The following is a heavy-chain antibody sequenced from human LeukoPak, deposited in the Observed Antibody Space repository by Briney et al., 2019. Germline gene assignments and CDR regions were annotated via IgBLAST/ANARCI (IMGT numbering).Heavy chain of an antibody. D-gene: IGHD3-16*01. J-gene: IGHJ4*02. CDR2: IFYSGST. V-gene: IGHV4-59*01. Sequence: SETLSLTCTVSGGSISSYYWSWIRQPPGKGLEWIGYIFYSGSTNYNPSLKSRVTMSIGTSKDQFSLKLNSVTAADTAVYYCARDRYALTFDYWGQGILVTVSS. CDR3: ARDRYALTFDY. CDR1: GGSISSYY.